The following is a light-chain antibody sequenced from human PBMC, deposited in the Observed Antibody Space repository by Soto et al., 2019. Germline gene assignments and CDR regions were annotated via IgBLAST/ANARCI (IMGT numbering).Light chain of an antibody. J-gene: IGKJ4*01. V-gene: IGKV3-11*01. CDR2: DAS. Sequence: ETVLTQSPDTLSLSPGERATVSCRASQSVSRNYLAWFQHTPGQAPRLLIYDASNRATGIPARFSGSGSGTEFTLTISSLEPEDFAVYYCQQRSNWIFGGGTKVDIK. CDR1: QSVSRNY. CDR3: QQRSNWI.